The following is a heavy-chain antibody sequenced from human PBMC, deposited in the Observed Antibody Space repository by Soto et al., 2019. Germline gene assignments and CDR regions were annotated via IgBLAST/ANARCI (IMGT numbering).Heavy chain of an antibody. CDR3: ARESEDLTSNFDY. J-gene: IGHJ4*02. CDR1: GFTFTRYS. V-gene: IGHV3-21*06. Sequence: GGSLRLSCAASGFTFTRYSMNWVRQAPGKGLEWVSSISSTTNYIYYGDSMKGRFTISRDNAKNSLYLEMNSLRAEDTAVHYCARESEDLTSNFDYWGQGTLVTVSS. CDR2: ISSTTNYI.